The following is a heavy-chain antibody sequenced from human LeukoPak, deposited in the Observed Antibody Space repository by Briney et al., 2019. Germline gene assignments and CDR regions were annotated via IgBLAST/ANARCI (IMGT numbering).Heavy chain of an antibody. V-gene: IGHV3-30-3*01. CDR3: ARQKDDTAMVSCYFDY. D-gene: IGHD5-18*01. J-gene: IGHJ4*02. CDR1: GFTFSSYA. Sequence: GGSLRLSCAASGFTFSSYAMHWVRQAPGKGLEWVAVISYDGSNKYCADSVKGRFTISRDNSKNTLYLQMNSLRAEDTAVYYCARQKDDTAMVSCYFDYWGQGTLVTVSS. CDR2: ISYDGSNK.